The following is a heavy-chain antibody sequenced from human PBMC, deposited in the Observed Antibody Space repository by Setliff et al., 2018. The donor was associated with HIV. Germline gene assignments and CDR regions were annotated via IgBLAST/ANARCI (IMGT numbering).Heavy chain of an antibody. CDR2: INYSGST. CDR1: GGSFSDYY. J-gene: IGHJ4*02. Sequence: SETLSLTCVVYGGSFSDYYWTWIRQPPEKGLEWIGKINYSGSTDYNSSLRSRVTISVDTSKNLVSLKLNSVTAADTAVYYCARSPGVDTNMAFDYWGQGTLVTVSS. V-gene: IGHV4-34*01. D-gene: IGHD5-18*01. CDR3: ARSPGVDTNMAFDY.